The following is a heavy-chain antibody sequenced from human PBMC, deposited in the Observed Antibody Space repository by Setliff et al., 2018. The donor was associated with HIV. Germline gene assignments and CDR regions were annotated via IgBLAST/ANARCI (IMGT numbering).Heavy chain of an antibody. CDR3: ASIGRTPYYYYYMDV. J-gene: IGHJ6*03. V-gene: IGHV1-8*01. D-gene: IGHD2-15*01. CDR2: INPNSDNT. CDR1: GYAFNSYT. Sequence: ASVKISCKASGYAFNSYTLNWVRQATGRGLEWMGWINPNSDNTADAQKFQGRLTMTRNTSTGTVYMELSSLRSEDTAVYYCASIGRTPYYYYYMDVWGKWTTVTVSS.